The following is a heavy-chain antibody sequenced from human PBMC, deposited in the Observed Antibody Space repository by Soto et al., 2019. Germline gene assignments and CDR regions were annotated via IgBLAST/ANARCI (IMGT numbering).Heavy chain of an antibody. CDR1: GGSISSGDYY. CDR2: IYYSGST. J-gene: IGHJ4*02. Sequence: SETLSLTCTVSGGSISSGDYYWSWIRQPPGKGPGWIGYIYYSGSTYYNPSLKSRVTISVDTSKNQFSLKLSSVTAADTAVYYCARVALRAAAGAPIDYWRQGTLVTVSS. CDR3: ARVALRAAAGAPIDY. D-gene: IGHD6-13*01. V-gene: IGHV4-30-4*01.